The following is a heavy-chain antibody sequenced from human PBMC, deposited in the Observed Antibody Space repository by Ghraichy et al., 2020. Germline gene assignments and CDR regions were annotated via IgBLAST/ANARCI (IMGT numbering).Heavy chain of an antibody. CDR2: TSGSGDST. CDR1: GFTFSNFA. J-gene: IGHJ4*02. CDR3: AKGFRGAGFHSLDF. V-gene: IGHV3-23*01. D-gene: IGHD5-24*01. Sequence: GESLRLSCAASGFTFSNFAMSWVRQAPGKGLEWVSATSGSGDSTYYADSVKGRFAISRDNFKNTLYLQMNSLTAEDTAVFYCAKGFRGAGFHSLDFWGQGTLVTVSS.